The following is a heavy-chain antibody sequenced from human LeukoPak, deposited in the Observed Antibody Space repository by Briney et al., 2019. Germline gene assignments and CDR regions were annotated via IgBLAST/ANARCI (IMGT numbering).Heavy chain of an antibody. CDR1: GGSFSGYY. D-gene: IGHD3-22*01. Sequence: SSETLSLTCAVYGGSFSGYYWSWIRQPPGKGLEWIGEINHSGSTNYNPSLKSRVTISVDTSKNQFSLKLSSVTAADTAVYYCARGWDYYDSSGYWSDPWGQGTLVTVSS. CDR2: INHSGST. J-gene: IGHJ5*02. CDR3: ARGWDYYDSSGYWSDP. V-gene: IGHV4-34*01.